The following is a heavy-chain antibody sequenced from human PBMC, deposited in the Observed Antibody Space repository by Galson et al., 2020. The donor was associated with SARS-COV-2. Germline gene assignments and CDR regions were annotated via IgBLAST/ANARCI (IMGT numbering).Heavy chain of an antibody. Sequence: SETLSLTCTVSGGSISSSSYYWGWIRQPPGKGLERIENIYYSGSTYYNPSLKSRVTISVDTSKNQFSLELSSVTAADTAVYYCASEYDYVWGSYRYPYYYYGMDVWGPGPTVTVS. CDR1: GGSISSSSYY. J-gene: IGHJ6*02. D-gene: IGHD3-16*02. V-gene: IGHV4-39*01. CDR3: ASEYDYVWGSYRYPYYYYGMDV. CDR2: IYYSGST.